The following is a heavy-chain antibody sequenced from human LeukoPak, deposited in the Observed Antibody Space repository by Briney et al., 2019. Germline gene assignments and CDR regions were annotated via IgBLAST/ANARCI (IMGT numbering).Heavy chain of an antibody. Sequence: GGSLRLSCAASGFTFSSYEMNWVRQAPGKGLEWVSYISSSGSTIYYADSVKGRFSISRDNAKNSLYLQMNSLRAEDTAVYYCARDIDGFDYWGQGTLVTVSS. J-gene: IGHJ4*02. CDR3: ARDIDGFDY. CDR1: GFTFSSYE. D-gene: IGHD2-15*01. V-gene: IGHV3-48*03. CDR2: ISSSGSTI.